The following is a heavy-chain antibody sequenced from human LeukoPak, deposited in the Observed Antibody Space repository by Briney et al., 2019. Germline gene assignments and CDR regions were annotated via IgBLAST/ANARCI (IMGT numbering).Heavy chain of an antibody. CDR3: ASTRATHLSAAGTFQQQSYYFDY. J-gene: IGHJ4*02. D-gene: IGHD6-13*01. CDR1: GYSISSGYY. Sequence: PSETLSLTCAVSGYSISSGYYWGWIRQPPGKGLEWIGSIYHSGSTYYNPSLKSRVTISVDTSKNQFSLKLSSVTAADTAVYYCASTRATHLSAAGTFQQQSYYFDYWGQGTLVTVSS. CDR2: IYHSGST. V-gene: IGHV4-38-2*01.